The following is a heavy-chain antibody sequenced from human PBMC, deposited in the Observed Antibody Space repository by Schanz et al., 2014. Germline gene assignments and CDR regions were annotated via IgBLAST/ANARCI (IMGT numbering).Heavy chain of an antibody. J-gene: IGHJ3*01. CDR2: LYTGGST. CDR1: GFTVSTNY. Sequence: EVQLVESGGGLIHPGGSLRLSCAVSGFTVSTNYMTWVRQAPGKGLECVSVLYTGGSTFYAESVRGRFFISRDSSKNTLFLHMNSLRAEDAAVYYCVRDAGRDGCNLAFDVWGQGTLVTVSS. CDR3: VRDAGRDGCNLAFDV. V-gene: IGHV3-53*01. D-gene: IGHD2-15*01.